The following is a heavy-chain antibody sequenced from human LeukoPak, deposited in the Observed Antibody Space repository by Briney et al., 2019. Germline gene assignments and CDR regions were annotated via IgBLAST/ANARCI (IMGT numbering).Heavy chain of an antibody. CDR3: AKDSPYYYDSNGLSA. CDR1: GFTFDVYA. CDR2: ISWDGGRT. J-gene: IGHJ5*02. D-gene: IGHD3-22*01. V-gene: IGHV3-43D*03. Sequence: GGSLRLSCAASGFTFDVYAMHWVRQAPGKGLEWVSLISWDGGRTYYADSVKGRFTISRDNNKNSLYLLMNSLRAEDTALYYCAKDSPYYYDSNGLSAWGQGTLVTVSS.